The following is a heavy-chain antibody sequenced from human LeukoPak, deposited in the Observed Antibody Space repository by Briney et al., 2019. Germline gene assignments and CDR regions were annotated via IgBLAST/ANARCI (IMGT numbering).Heavy chain of an antibody. Sequence: PGGSLRLSCAASGFTFSSYWMHWVRHAPGKGLVWVSRINSDGSSTSYADSVKGRFTISRDNAKNTLYLQMNSLRAEDTAVYYCARDYYYDSSGYYYSNAFDIWGQGTMVTVSS. CDR3: ARDYYYDSSGYYYSNAFDI. J-gene: IGHJ3*02. D-gene: IGHD3-22*01. V-gene: IGHV3-74*01. CDR1: GFTFSSYW. CDR2: INSDGSST.